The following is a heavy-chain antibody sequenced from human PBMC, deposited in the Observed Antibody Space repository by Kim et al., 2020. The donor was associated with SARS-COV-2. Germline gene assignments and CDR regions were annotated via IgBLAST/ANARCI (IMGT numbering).Heavy chain of an antibody. CDR3: ARQELRYFDWLPQFVLRTALRDYYYGMDV. CDR1: GGSISSSSYY. CDR2: IYYSGST. Sequence: SETLSLTCTVSGGSISSSSYYWGWIRQPPGKGLEWIGSIYYSGSTYYNPSLKSRVTISVDTSKNQFSLKLSSVTAADTAVYYCARQELRYFDWLPQFVLRTALRDYYYGMDVWGQGTTVTVSS. D-gene: IGHD3-9*01. V-gene: IGHV4-39*01. J-gene: IGHJ6*02.